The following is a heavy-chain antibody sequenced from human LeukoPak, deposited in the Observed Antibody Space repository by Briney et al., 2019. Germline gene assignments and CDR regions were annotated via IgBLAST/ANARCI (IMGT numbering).Heavy chain of an antibody. CDR2: IYHSGST. D-gene: IGHD3-22*01. CDR1: GGSISSSNW. Sequence: SGTLSLTCAVSGGSISSSNWWSWVRQPPGKGLEWIGEIYHSGSTNYNPSLKSRVTISVDKSKNQFSLKLSSVTAADTAVYYCARASGGPYYYDSSGSEYYYYGMDVWGQGTTVTVSS. J-gene: IGHJ6*02. CDR3: ARASGGPYYYDSSGSEYYYYGMDV. V-gene: IGHV4-4*02.